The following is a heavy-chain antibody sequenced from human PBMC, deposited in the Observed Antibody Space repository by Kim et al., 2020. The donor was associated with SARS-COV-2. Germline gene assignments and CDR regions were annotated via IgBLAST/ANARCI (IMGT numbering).Heavy chain of an antibody. V-gene: IGHV3-30-3*01. Sequence: GGSLRLSCAASGFTFSSYAMHWVRQAPGKGLEWVAVISYDGSNKYYADSVKGRFTISRDNSKNTLYLQMNSLRAEDTAVYYCARGQLYQAFDIWGQATMVTVSS. CDR1: GFTFSSYA. CDR3: ARGQLYQAFDI. CDR2: ISYDGSNK. J-gene: IGHJ3*02. D-gene: IGHD2-2*01.